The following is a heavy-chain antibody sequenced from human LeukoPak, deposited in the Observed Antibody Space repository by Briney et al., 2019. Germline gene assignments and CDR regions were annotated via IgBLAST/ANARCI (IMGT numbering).Heavy chain of an antibody. Sequence: GASVKVSCKASGYTFTGYYMHWVRQAPGQGLEWMGIINPSGGSTSYAQKFQGRVTMTRDMSTSTVYMELSSLRSEDTAVYYCARDQALQDAFDIWGQGTMVTVSS. CDR2: INPSGGST. V-gene: IGHV1-46*01. J-gene: IGHJ3*02. CDR1: GYTFTGYY. CDR3: ARDQALQDAFDI.